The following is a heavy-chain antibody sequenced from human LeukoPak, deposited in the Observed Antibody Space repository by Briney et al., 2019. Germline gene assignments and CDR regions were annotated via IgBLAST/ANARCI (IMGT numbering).Heavy chain of an antibody. V-gene: IGHV3-21*01. CDR1: GFTFSSYS. CDR2: IGSSSSYI. CDR3: ARDLTLSSPLEL. Sequence: GSLRLSCAASGFTFSSYSMNWVRQAPGKGLEWVSSIGSSSSYIYYADSVKGRFTISRDNAKNSLYLQMNSLRAEDTAVYYCARDLTLSSPLELWGQGTLVTVSS. J-gene: IGHJ5*02.